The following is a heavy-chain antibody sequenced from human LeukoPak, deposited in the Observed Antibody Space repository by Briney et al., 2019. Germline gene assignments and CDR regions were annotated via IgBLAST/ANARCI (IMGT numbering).Heavy chain of an antibody. J-gene: IGHJ4*02. CDR2: IYSSGTT. D-gene: IGHD2/OR15-2a*01. V-gene: IGHV4-59*08. Sequence: SEILRSTFTVSGASFSASGSAWCRQPPGKGLEGVGYIYSSGTTNYNPSLNSRVTISLDTSKNPFYLNLRSVTAAATAVYYCARGFPQRLPYFLHHWGQGTLVTVSS. CDR3: ARGFPQRLPYFLHH. CDR1: GASFSASG.